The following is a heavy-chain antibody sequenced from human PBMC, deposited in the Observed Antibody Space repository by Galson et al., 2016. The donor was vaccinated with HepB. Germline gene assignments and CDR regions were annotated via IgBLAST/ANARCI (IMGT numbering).Heavy chain of an antibody. D-gene: IGHD2-21*01. CDR1: GYTFTSFY. CDR2: INPSVGRT. J-gene: IGHJ6*02. CDR3: ARDLVREGARMDV. Sequence: SVKVSCKASGYTFTSFYIHWVRQAPGQGLEWVGIINPSVGRTTYSQNFQGRVTMTRDTSTSTVYMELSSLRSEDTAVYYCARDLVREGARMDVWGPGTTVIVSS. V-gene: IGHV1-46*01.